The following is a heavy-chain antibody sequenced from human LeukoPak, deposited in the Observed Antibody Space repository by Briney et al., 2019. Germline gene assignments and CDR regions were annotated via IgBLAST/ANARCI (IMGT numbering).Heavy chain of an antibody. V-gene: IGHV1-69*02. CDR2: IIPILGIA. D-gene: IGHD3-3*01. J-gene: IGHJ6*03. Sequence: SVTVSCKASGGTFSSYTISWVRQAPRPGLEWMGRIIPILGIANYAQKLQGRVTITAYKSTSKAHIDLSSLRYEHTAQYCCSSNRCYYTTVTGCYYMDVWGKGTTVTVSS. CDR3: SSNRCYYTTVTGCYYMDV. CDR1: GGTFSSYT.